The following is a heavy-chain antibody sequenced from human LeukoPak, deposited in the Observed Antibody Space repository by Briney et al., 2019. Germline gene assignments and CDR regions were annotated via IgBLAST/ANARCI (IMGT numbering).Heavy chain of an antibody. CDR3: ARGPAGGSGSD. CDR1: GYTFSRYY. J-gene: IGHJ4*02. Sequence: GASVKVSCKASGYTFSRYYMHWVRQAPGQGLEWMGIINPSGGSTSYAQKFQGRVTMTRDMSTSTVYMELSSLRSEDTAVYYCARGPAGGSGSDWGQGTLVTVSS. V-gene: IGHV1-46*01. CDR2: INPSGGST. D-gene: IGHD3-10*01.